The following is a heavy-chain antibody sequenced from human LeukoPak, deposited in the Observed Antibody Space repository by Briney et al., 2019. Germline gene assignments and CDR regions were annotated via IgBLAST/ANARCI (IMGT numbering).Heavy chain of an antibody. J-gene: IGHJ4*02. Sequence: GGSLRLSCAASGFTFSSYVMSWVRQAPGKGLEWVSVISGSGGSTYYTDSVKGRFTISRDNSKNTLYLQMNSLRAEDTAVYYCAKGVGYYGSGSSPDYWGRGTLVTVSS. V-gene: IGHV3-23*01. CDR2: ISGSGGST. CDR1: GFTFSSYV. D-gene: IGHD3-10*01. CDR3: AKGVGYYGSGSSPDY.